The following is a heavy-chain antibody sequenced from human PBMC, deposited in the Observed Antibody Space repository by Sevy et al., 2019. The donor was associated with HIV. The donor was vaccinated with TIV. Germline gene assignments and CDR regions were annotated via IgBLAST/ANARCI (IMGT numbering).Heavy chain of an antibody. V-gene: IGHV3-13*04. D-gene: IGHD3-16*01. J-gene: IGHJ5*02. CDR2: IGIYGDT. Sequence: GGFLRLYCVASGFDFTEHQMHWVRQPVGKGLECIAAIGIYGDTYYMGSVKGRFTISREDANNSLFLQLASLTVGDTATYYCVRGTVVRLGGAWFDPWGQGTLVTVSS. CDR3: VRGTVVRLGGAWFDP. CDR1: GFDFTEHQ.